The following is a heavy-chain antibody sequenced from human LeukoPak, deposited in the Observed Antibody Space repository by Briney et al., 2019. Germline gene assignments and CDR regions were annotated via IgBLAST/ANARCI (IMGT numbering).Heavy chain of an antibody. CDR2: IYSSGTT. CDR1: GGSISSNN. Sequence: SETLSLTCAVSGGSISSNNWWSWIRQPAGKGLEWIGRIYSSGTTNYNASLMSRVTMSLDKSKSQFFLNLTSVTAADTAVYYCARERVDIAMGFDYWGQGSLVIVSS. D-gene: IGHD5-18*01. V-gene: IGHV4-4*02. CDR3: ARERVDIAMGFDY. J-gene: IGHJ4*02.